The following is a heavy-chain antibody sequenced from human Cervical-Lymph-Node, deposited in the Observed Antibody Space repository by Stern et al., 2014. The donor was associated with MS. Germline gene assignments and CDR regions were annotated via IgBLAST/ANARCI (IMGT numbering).Heavy chain of an antibody. J-gene: IGHJ3*02. CDR2: IIPILGTA. CDR3: ASDQRHYDSRSYAFDI. D-gene: IGHD3-10*01. V-gene: IGHV1-69*01. Sequence: VQLLESGAEVKKPGSSVKVSCKASGGSFSSYAISWVRQAPGKGFEWMGGIIPILGTANYAQAMKGRVTIIADESINTVYLEVSRLMPEDTAVYYCASDQRHYDSRSYAFDIWGQGTKVTVSS. CDR1: GGSFSSYA.